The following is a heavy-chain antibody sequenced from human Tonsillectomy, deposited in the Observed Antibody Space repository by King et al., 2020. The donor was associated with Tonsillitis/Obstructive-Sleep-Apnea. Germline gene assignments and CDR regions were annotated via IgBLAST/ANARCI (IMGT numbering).Heavy chain of an antibody. V-gene: IGHV3-11*05. D-gene: IGHD6-19*01. CDR2: ISSISSYT. CDR3: ARALAVAGTGGVGDY. J-gene: IGHJ4*02. Sequence: VQLVESGGGLVKPGGSLRLSCAASGFTFSDYYMSWIRQAPGKGLEWVSYISSISSYTNYADSVKVRFTISRDNAKNSLYLQMNILRAEDTAVYYCARALAVAGTGGVGDYWGQGTLVTVSS. CDR1: GFTFSDYY.